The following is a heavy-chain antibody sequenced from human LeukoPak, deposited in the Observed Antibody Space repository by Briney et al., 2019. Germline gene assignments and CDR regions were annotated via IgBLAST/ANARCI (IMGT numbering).Heavy chain of an antibody. J-gene: IGHJ6*02. CDR2: ISSSSSYI. Sequence: GGSLRLSCAASGFTFSSYSMNWVRQAPGKGLEWVSSISSSSSYIYYADSVKGRFTISRDNAKNSLYLQMNSLRAEDTAVYYCAREQWLVPGDYYYYYGMDVWGQGTTVTVSS. V-gene: IGHV3-21*01. D-gene: IGHD6-19*01. CDR1: GFTFSSYS. CDR3: AREQWLVPGDYYYYYGMDV.